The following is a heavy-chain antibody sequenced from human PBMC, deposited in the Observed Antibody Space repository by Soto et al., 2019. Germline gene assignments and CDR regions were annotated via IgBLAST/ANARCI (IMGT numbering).Heavy chain of an antibody. CDR2: ISGNGGKT. CDR1: GFTFSSYA. V-gene: IGHV3-23*01. J-gene: IGHJ4*02. CDR3: AKREYSGYDYYPDY. D-gene: IGHD5-12*01. Sequence: EVQLLESGGGLVQPGGSLRLSCAASGFTFSSYAMSWVRQAPGKGLEWVSAISGNGGKTYYADSVKGRFTISRDNSKNTLYLQTNSLRAEDTAVYYCAKREYSGYDYYPDYWGQGTLVTVSS.